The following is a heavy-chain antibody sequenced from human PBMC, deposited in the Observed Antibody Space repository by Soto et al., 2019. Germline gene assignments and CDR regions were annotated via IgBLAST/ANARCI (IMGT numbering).Heavy chain of an antibody. CDR1: GGSISSYY. D-gene: IGHD3-16*01. CDR2: IYYSGST. V-gene: IGHV4-59*01. J-gene: IGHJ6*02. CDR3: ARDGGTYGMDV. Sequence: SETLSLTCTVSGGSISSYYWSWIRQPPGKGLEWIGYIYYSGSTNYNPSLKSRLSISVDTSKNQFSLKLSSVTAADTAVYYCARDGGTYGMDVWGQGTTVTVSS.